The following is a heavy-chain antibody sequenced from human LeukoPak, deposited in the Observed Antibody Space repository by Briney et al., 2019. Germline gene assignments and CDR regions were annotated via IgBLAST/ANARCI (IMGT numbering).Heavy chain of an antibody. CDR3: ARVAKERVGGVYYFDY. D-gene: IGHD1-1*01. V-gene: IGHV3-13*01. Sequence: GGSLRLSCAASGFTFSDYDMHWVRQATGKGLEWVSAIGTAGDTYYTGSVKGRFTISRENAKNSLYLQRNSLRAGDTAVYYCARVAKERVGGVYYFDYWGQGTLVTVSS. J-gene: IGHJ4*02. CDR2: IGTAGDT. CDR1: GFTFSDYD.